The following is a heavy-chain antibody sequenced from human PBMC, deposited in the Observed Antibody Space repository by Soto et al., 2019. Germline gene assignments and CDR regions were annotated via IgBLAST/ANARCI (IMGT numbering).Heavy chain of an antibody. CDR1: GFSLTTSGVG. Sequence: QITLNESGPTVVKPTETLTLTCTFSGFSLTTSGVGVGWVRQSPGKAPEWFASSYWDDDKRYSTSLKSRLTITKDTSKNQVVLTMANVDPADTATYYCAHRVLRAVFGLVTTTAIYFDFWGQGTPVVVSS. D-gene: IGHD3-3*01. J-gene: IGHJ4*02. V-gene: IGHV2-5*02. CDR3: AHRVLRAVFGLVTTTAIYFDF. CDR2: SYWDDDK.